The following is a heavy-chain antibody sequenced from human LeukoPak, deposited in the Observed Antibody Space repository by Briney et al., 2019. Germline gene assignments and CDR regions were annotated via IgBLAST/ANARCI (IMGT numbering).Heavy chain of an antibody. CDR1: GGSFSGYY. D-gene: IGHD2-2*01. CDR3: ARFNKRRIVVVPAALDV. CDR2: INHSGST. V-gene: IGHV4-34*01. Sequence: PSETLSLTCAVYGGSFSGYYWSWIRQPPGKGLEWIGEINHSGSTNYNPSLKSRVTISVDTSKNQFSLKLSSVTAADTAVYYCARFNKRRIVVVPAALDVWGKGTTVTVSS. J-gene: IGHJ6*04.